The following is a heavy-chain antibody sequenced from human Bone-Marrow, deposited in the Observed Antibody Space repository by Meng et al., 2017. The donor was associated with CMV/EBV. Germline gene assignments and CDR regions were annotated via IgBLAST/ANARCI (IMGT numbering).Heavy chain of an antibody. Sequence: GESLKISCAASGITVSTNYMSWVRQAPGKGLEWVSVIYSGGSTYYADSVKGRFTVSRDSSKNMLYLQMDSLRAEDTAVYYCARDRGDLMYYFDLWGQGSLVTVSS. J-gene: IGHJ4*02. V-gene: IGHV3-53*01. CDR2: IYSGGST. D-gene: IGHD3-10*01. CDR3: ARDRGDLMYYFDL. CDR1: GITVSTNY.